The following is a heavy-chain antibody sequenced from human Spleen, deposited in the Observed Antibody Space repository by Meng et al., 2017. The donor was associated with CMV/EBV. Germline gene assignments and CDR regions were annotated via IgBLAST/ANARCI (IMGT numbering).Heavy chain of an antibody. CDR2: IYSGGST. CDR3: ARCNRQLVSLCFDY. D-gene: IGHD6-13*01. J-gene: IGHJ4*02. Sequence: AASGFTVSSNYMSWVRQAPGKGLEWVSVIYSGGSTYYADSVKGRFTISRDNSKNTLYLQMNSLRAEDTAVYYCARCNRQLVSLCFDYWGQGTLVTVSS. CDR1: GFTVSSNY. V-gene: IGHV3-66*02.